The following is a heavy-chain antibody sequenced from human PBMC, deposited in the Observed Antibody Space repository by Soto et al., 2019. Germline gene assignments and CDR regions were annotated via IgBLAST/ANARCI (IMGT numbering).Heavy chain of an antibody. V-gene: IGHV4-34*01. Sequence: QVQLQQWGAGLLKPSETLSLTCAVYGGSFSGYYWSWIRQPPGKGLEWIGEIIHPGNTNYNPSLKSRITLTGDTSKKQVYLWPGSVTAADPGVFYCARGTPQNASSFYGLDVWGQGTTVTVSS. CDR1: GGSFSGYY. J-gene: IGHJ6*02. D-gene: IGHD2-2*01. CDR2: IIHPGNT. CDR3: ARGTPQNASSFYGLDV.